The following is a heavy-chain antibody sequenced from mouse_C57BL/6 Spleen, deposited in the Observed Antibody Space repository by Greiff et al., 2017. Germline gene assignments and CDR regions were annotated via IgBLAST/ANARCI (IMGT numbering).Heavy chain of an antibody. Sequence: QVQLQQSGAELVKPGASVKISCKASGYAFSSYWMNWVKQRPGKGLEWIGQIYPGDGDTNYNGKFKGKATLTADKSSSTAYMQLSSLTSEDSAVYFCARSWDEGYAMDYWGQGTSVTVSS. J-gene: IGHJ4*01. CDR2: IYPGDGDT. D-gene: IGHD4-1*01. V-gene: IGHV1-80*01. CDR3: ARSWDEGYAMDY. CDR1: GYAFSSYW.